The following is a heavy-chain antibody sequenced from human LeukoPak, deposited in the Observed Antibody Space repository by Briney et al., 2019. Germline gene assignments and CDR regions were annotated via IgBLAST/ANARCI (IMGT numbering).Heavy chain of an antibody. Sequence: SVKVSCKASVPTFTSYAINWVRQAPGQGLEWMGGFIPIFGSPTYAQKFQGRVSFTTDESTYTAYMELSNLRSDDTAVFFCAGFFYDSSGDAFDIWGQGTMVTVSS. CDR2: FIPIFGSP. CDR1: VPTFTSYA. V-gene: IGHV1-69*05. D-gene: IGHD3-22*01. CDR3: AGFFYDSSGDAFDI. J-gene: IGHJ3*02.